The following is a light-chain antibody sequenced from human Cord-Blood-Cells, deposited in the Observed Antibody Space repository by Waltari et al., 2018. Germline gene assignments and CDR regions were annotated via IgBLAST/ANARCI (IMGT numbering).Light chain of an antibody. CDR3: AAWDDSLSGDWV. Sequence: QSVLTQPPSASGTPGQRVTISCSGSSSNIGSNYVYWYQQLPGTAPKLLIYRNNRRPSGVPYRFSGSKSGTSASLAISGLRFEDEADYYCAAWDDSLSGDWVFGGGTKLTVL. CDR1: SSNIGSNY. J-gene: IGLJ3*02. CDR2: RNN. V-gene: IGLV1-47*01.